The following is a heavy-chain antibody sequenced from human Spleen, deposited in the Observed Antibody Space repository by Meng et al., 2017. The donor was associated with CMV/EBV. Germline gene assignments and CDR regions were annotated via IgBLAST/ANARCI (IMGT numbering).Heavy chain of an antibody. J-gene: IGHJ5*02. D-gene: IGHD3-10*01. CDR1: ISSGDYY. Sequence: ISSGDYYWSWIRQTPGKGLEWIGYIYYTGSTYYNPSLKSRVNISVDTSNNQFSLKLSSVSAADSAVYYCAREGSGSYYSPVTYNLFDPWGQGTLVTVSS. CDR3: AREGSGSYYSPVTYNLFDP. CDR2: IYYTGST. V-gene: IGHV4-30-4*08.